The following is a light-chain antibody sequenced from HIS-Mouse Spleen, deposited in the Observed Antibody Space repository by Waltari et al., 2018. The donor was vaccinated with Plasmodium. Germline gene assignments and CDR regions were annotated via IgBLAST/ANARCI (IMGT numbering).Light chain of an antibody. Sequence: QSALTQPASVSGSPGPSITISCTVTSSADGSYNLVSWYHQHPGKAPKLMIYEGSKRPSGVSNRFSGSKSGNTASLTISGLQAEDEADYYCCSYAGSSTYVFGTGTKVTVL. V-gene: IGLV2-23*01. CDR3: CSYAGSSTYV. CDR1: SSADGSYNL. J-gene: IGLJ1*01. CDR2: EGS.